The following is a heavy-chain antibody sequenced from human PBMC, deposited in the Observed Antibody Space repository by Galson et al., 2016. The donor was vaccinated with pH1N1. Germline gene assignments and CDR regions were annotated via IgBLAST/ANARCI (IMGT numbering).Heavy chain of an antibody. V-gene: IGHV3-9*01. D-gene: IGHD6-19*01. CDR3: AKPNSGWSFAY. CDR2: TSWSTGMK. J-gene: IGHJ4*02. Sequence: SLRLSCAGSGFSFNDYAMHWVRQPPGKGLEWITGTSWSTGMKGYADSVKGRFIISRDDSKNMLYLQMNSLRVDDTAVYYCAKPNSGWSFAYWGEGTRVSVSS. CDR1: GFSFNDYA.